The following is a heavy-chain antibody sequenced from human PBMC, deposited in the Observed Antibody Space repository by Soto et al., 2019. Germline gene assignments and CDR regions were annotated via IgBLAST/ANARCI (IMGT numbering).Heavy chain of an antibody. V-gene: IGHV4-61*01. D-gene: IGHD1-26*01. Sequence: SETLSLTCTVSGGSVSSDTHYWSWIRQPPGKRLEWIGFIYSSGSTNYNPSLKSRVTMSVDTSKNQFSLKLRSVTATDTAVYYCGRRPKSGSFHYYGVDVWGQGTTVTVSS. J-gene: IGHJ6*02. CDR2: IYSSGST. CDR1: GGSVSSDTHY. CDR3: GRRPKSGSFHYYGVDV.